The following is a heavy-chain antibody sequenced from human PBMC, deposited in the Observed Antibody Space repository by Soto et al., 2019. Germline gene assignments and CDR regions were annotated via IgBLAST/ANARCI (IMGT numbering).Heavy chain of an antibody. V-gene: IGHV4-39*07. Sequence: PSETLSLTRTVSGGSISSGDYYWGWIRQPPGKGLEWIGNIYYSGSAYYNPSLKSRVTISVDTSKNQFSLKLSSVTAADTAVYYCARDGGPVYYYGMDVWGQGTTVTVSS. CDR1: GGSISSGDYY. J-gene: IGHJ6*02. CDR3: ARDGGPVYYYGMDV. CDR2: IYYSGSA.